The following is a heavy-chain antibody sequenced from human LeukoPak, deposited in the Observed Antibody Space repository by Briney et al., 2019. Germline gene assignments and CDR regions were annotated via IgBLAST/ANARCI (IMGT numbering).Heavy chain of an antibody. CDR2: INHSGST. CDR1: GGSFIGYY. Sequence: SETLSLTCAVYGGSFIGYYWSWIRQPPGKGLEWIGEINHSGSTNYNPSLKSRVTISVDTSKNQFSLKLSSVTAADTAVYYCARALYGMDVWGKGTTVTVSS. V-gene: IGHV4-34*01. J-gene: IGHJ6*04. CDR3: ARALYGMDV.